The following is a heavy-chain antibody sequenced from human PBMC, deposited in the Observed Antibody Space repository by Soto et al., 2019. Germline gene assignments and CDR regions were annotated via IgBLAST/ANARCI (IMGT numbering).Heavy chain of an antibody. J-gene: IGHJ3*01. CDR3: APLDCATPGCSVKNGFGF. CDR2: IYWDAEK. Sequence: QITLKESGPALVKPTQTLTLTCTFSVFSLSTRGVGVGWIRQPPGKAPEWLALIYWDAEKRYRSSLTTRLTIKEATYKNQVVLTMTNMDPMDTATSYCAPLDCATPGCSVKNGFGFWGQGTMVSVSS. D-gene: IGHD2-8*01. CDR1: VFSLSTRGVG. V-gene: IGHV2-5*02.